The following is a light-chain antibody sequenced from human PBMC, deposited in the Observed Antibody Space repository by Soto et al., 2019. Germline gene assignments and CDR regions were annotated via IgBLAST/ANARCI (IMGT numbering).Light chain of an antibody. Sequence: DIVMTQSPDSLAVSLGERATINCKSSQSVLYSSNNKNYLAWYQQKPGQPPKLLIYWASTRDSGVPDRFSGSGSGTDFTLTISSLQAEDVAVYYCQQYYSNPPTFGQGTRLEIK. J-gene: IGKJ5*01. CDR1: QSVLYSSNNKNY. V-gene: IGKV4-1*01. CDR2: WAS. CDR3: QQYYSNPPT.